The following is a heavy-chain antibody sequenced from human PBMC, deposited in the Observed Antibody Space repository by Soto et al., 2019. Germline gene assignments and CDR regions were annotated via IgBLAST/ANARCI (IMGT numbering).Heavy chain of an antibody. CDR1: GASIRSYY. V-gene: IGHV4-4*08. Sequence: PSETLSLTCSVCGASIRSYYWHWIRQPPGKRLEWIGYVYTSDYTRYSSSLKSRVTISVDTSNSQFYLRLNSVTAADTAVYYYASPAGHPGDFFYYNGMDVWGQGTTVTVSS. D-gene: IGHD3-10*01. CDR2: VYTSDYT. J-gene: IGHJ6*02. CDR3: ASPAGHPGDFFYYNGMDV.